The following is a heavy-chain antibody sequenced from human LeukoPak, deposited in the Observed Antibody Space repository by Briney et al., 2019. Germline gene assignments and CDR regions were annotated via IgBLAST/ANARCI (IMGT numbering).Heavy chain of an antibody. J-gene: IGHJ5*02. Sequence: ASVKVSCKASGYTFTTYDINWVRQATGQGLEWIGWMNPNSGNTGYAQKFQGRVTMTRNTSISTAYMELSSLRSEDTAVYYCAREGWGIAAANSWFDPWGQGTLVTVSS. V-gene: IGHV1-8*01. CDR3: AREGWGIAAANSWFDP. CDR1: GYTFTTYD. CDR2: MNPNSGNT. D-gene: IGHD6-13*01.